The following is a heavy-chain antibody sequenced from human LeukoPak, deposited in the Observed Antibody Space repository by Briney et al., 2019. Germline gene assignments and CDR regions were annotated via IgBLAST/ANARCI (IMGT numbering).Heavy chain of an antibody. J-gene: IGHJ4*02. D-gene: IGHD2-15*01. CDR3: ATESSAGSCSGGSCYSDVHY. CDR2: NNHSGST. CDR1: GGSFSGYY. V-gene: IGHV4-34*01. Sequence: PSETLSLTCAVYGGSFSGYYWSWIRQPPGKGLEWIGENNHSGSTNYNPSLKSRVTISVDTSKNQFSLKLSSVTAADTAVYYCATESSAGSCSGGSCYSDVHYWGQGTLVTVSS.